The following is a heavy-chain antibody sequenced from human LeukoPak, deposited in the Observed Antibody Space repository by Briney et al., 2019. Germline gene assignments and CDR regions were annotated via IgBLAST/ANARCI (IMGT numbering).Heavy chain of an antibody. Sequence: GASVTVSCKASGHTFTVYYIHWVRQAPGQGLEWMGWIHPGTGDTNYAQRFQGRVTVTRDTSITTAYMELSSLKSDDTAVYYCASYASGYNWFKAWGQGTLVTVSS. CDR1: GHTFTVYY. CDR2: IHPGTGDT. D-gene: IGHD3-10*01. CDR3: ASYASGYNWFKA. J-gene: IGHJ5*02. V-gene: IGHV1-2*02.